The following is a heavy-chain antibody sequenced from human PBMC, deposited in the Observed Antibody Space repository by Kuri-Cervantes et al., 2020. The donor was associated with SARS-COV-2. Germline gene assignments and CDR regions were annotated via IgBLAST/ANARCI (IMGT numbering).Heavy chain of an antibody. J-gene: IGHJ4*02. CDR2: IRYDGSNK. CDR1: GFTFSSYG. Sequence: GGSLRLSCAASGFTFSSYGMHWVRQAPGKGLEWVAFIRYDGSNKYYADSVKGRFTISRDNSKNTLYLQMNSLKTEDTAVYYCKGMVTDFDYWGQGTLVTVSS. D-gene: IGHD2-21*02. V-gene: IGHV3-30*02. CDR3: KGMVTDFDY.